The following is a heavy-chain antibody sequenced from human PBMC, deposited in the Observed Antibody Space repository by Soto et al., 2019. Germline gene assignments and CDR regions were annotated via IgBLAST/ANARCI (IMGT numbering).Heavy chain of an antibody. CDR3: ATAPPGDFWYLSLQH. CDR1: GGSISSYY. CDR2: IYYSGST. V-gene: IGHV4-59*01. J-gene: IGHJ1*01. Sequence: SETLSLTCTVSGGSISSYYWSWIRQPPGKGLEWIGYIYYSGSTNYNPSLKSRVTISVDTSKNQFSLKLRSVTAADTAVYYCATAPPGDFWYLSLQHWGPGILVTVSS. D-gene: IGHD6-13*01.